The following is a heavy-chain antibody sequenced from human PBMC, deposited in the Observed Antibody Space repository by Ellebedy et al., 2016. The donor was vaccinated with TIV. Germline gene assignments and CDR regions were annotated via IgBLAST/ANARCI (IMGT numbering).Heavy chain of an antibody. CDR2: IWYDGSNK. CDR3: ARDTVPAALDAFDI. J-gene: IGHJ3*02. Sequence: GESLKISCAASGFTFSSHAMHWVRQAPAKGLEWVGFIWYDGSNKDYADSVKGRFTISRDNSKNTLYLQMDSLRAEDTAVYYCARDTVPAALDAFDIWGQGTMVTVSS. CDR1: GFTFSSHA. V-gene: IGHV3-30*02. D-gene: IGHD2-2*01.